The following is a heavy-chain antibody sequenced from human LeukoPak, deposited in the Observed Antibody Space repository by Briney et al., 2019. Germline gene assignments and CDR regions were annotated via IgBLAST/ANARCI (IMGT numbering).Heavy chain of an antibody. CDR3: AKVGYGSGWYYFDY. V-gene: IGHV3-30-3*01. D-gene: IGHD6-19*01. CDR2: ISYDGSNK. J-gene: IGHJ4*02. CDR1: GFTFSSYA. Sequence: GGSLRLSCAASGFTFSSYAMHWVRQAPGKGLEWVAVISYDGSNKYYADSVKGRFTISRDNSKNTLYLQMNSLRAEDTAVYYCAKVGYGSGWYYFDYWGQGTLVTVSS.